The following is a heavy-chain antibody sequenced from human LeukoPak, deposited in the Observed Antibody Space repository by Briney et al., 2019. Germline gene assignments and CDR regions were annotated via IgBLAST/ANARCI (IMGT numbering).Heavy chain of an antibody. CDR1: GGSIGSYYW. D-gene: IGHD2-2*01. Sequence: ETLSLTCTVSGGSIGSYYWMHWVRQAPGKGLVWVSRINSDGSSTSYADSVKGRFTISRDNAKNTLYLQMNSLRAEDTAVYYCARWRGYCSSTSCYLYGYFDLWGRGTLVTVSS. J-gene: IGHJ2*01. CDR2: INSDGSST. V-gene: IGHV3-74*01. CDR3: ARWRGYCSSTSCYLYGYFDL.